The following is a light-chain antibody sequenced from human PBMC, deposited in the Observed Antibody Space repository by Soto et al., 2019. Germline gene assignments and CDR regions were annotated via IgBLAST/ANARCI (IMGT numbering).Light chain of an antibody. CDR1: QGISSV. Sequence: ALQLTQSPSSLSASVGDRVTITCRASQGISSVLAWYQQKPGKAPKLLIYDASSLESGVPSRFSRSGSGTDFTLTISSLQPEDFATYYCQQFNNYPTFGGGTKVEIK. V-gene: IGKV1D-13*01. J-gene: IGKJ4*01. CDR2: DAS. CDR3: QQFNNYPT.